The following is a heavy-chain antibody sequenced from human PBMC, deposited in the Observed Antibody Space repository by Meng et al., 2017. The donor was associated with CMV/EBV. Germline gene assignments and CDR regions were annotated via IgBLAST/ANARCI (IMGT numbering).Heavy chain of an antibody. D-gene: IGHD5-18*01. J-gene: IGHJ4*02. CDR2: IYHSGST. Sequence: SETLSLTCTVSGGSISSYYWSWVRQPPGKGLEWIGEIYHSGSTNYNPSLKSRVTISVDKSKNQFSLKLSSVTAADTAVYYCARVVDTAMARGYFDYWGQGTLVTVSS. CDR1: GGSISSYY. V-gene: IGHV4-59*12. CDR3: ARVVDTAMARGYFDY.